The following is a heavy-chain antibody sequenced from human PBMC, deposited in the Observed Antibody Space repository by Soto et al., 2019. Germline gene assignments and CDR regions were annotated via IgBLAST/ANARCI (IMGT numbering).Heavy chain of an antibody. J-gene: IGHJ6*04. CDR2: IYPGDSDT. Sequence: PGESLKISCMGSGYSFTSYWIGCVRQMPGKGLEWMGIIYPGDSDTRYSPSFQGQVTISADKSISTAYLPWSSLKASDTTMYYWARSRAPVSSIAAMDVWGAGTTITVSS. D-gene: IGHD6-6*01. CDR1: GYSFTSYW. CDR3: ARSRAPVSSIAAMDV. V-gene: IGHV5-51*01.